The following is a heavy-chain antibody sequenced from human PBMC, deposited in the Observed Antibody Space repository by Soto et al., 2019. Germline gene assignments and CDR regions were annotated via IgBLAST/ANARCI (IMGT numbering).Heavy chain of an antibody. Sequence: QITLKESGPTLVKPTQTLTLTCTFSGFSLSTSGMGVGWIRQPPGKALEWLALIYWDDDKRYSPSLKSRLTITKDTSKNQVVLTMTNMDPVDTATYYCAHRFSDYSNYVSEYYFDYWGQGTLVTVSS. V-gene: IGHV2-5*02. CDR3: AHRFSDYSNYVSEYYFDY. CDR2: IYWDDDK. CDR1: GFSLSTSGMG. J-gene: IGHJ4*02. D-gene: IGHD4-4*01.